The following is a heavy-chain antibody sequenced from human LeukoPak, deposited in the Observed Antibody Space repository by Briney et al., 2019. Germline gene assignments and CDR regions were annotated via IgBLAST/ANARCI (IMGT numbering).Heavy chain of an antibody. D-gene: IGHD2-2*01. J-gene: IGHJ3*02. CDR2: IYHSGST. Sequence: SETLSLTCAVSGGSISSSNWWSWVRQPPGKGLEWIGEIYHSGSTNYNPSLKSRVTISVDKSKNQFSLKLSSVTAADTAVYYCARGAPDQLLWKSAFDIWGQGTMVTVSS. CDR1: GGSISSSNW. CDR3: ARGAPDQLLWKSAFDI. V-gene: IGHV4-4*02.